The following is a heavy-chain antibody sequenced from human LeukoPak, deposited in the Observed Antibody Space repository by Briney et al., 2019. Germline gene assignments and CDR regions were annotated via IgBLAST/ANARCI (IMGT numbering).Heavy chain of an antibody. J-gene: IGHJ4*02. Sequence: PGGSLRLSCAASGFTFRSYSMNCVRQAPGKGLEWVSSISSSSSYIYYADSVKGRFTISRDNAKNSLYLQMNSLRAEDTAVYYCARDSTAYYDFWSGYCFDYWSQGTLVTVSS. CDR2: ISSSSSYI. V-gene: IGHV3-21*01. CDR3: ARDSTAYYDFWSGYCFDY. D-gene: IGHD3-3*01. CDR1: GFTFRSYS.